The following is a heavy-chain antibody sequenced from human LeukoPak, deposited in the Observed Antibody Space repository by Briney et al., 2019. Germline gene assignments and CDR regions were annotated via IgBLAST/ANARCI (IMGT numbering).Heavy chain of an antibody. CDR3: ARLNEGYCSGGSCYRGLFDY. V-gene: IGHV5-51*01. CDR2: IYPGDSDT. J-gene: IGHJ4*02. Sequence: GASLKISCKCAGSIFTSYWIGGGRQLPGKGVEWMGIIYPGDSDTRYSPSFQGQVTISADKSISTAYLQWSSLKASDTAMYYCARLNEGYCSGGSCYRGLFDYWGQGTLVTVSS. CDR1: GSIFTSYW. D-gene: IGHD2-15*01.